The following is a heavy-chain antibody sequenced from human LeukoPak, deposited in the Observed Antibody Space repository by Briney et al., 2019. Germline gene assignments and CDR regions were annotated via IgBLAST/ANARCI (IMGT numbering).Heavy chain of an antibody. Sequence: PGGSLRLSCAASGFTFSSYAMSWVRQAPGKGLEWVSAISGSGGSTYYADSVKGRFTISRDNSKNTLYLQMNSLRAEDTAVYYCAKDPQQWLVHLSWFDPWGQGTLVTVSS. V-gene: IGHV3-23*01. CDR3: AKDPQQWLVHLSWFDP. J-gene: IGHJ5*02. D-gene: IGHD6-19*01. CDR2: ISGSGGST. CDR1: GFTFSSYA.